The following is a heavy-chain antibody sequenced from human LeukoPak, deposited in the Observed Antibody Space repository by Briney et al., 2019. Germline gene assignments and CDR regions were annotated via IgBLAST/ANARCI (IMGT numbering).Heavy chain of an antibody. J-gene: IGHJ5*02. Sequence: SETLSLTCAVYGGSFRGYYWSWIRQPPGKGLEWIGEINHSGSTNYNPSLKSRVTISVDTSKNQFSLKLSSVTAADTAVYYCASSGYCSGGSCYSGRWFDPWGQGTLVTVSS. CDR2: INHSGST. CDR1: GGSFRGYY. V-gene: IGHV4-34*01. CDR3: ASSGYCSGGSCYSGRWFDP. D-gene: IGHD2-15*01.